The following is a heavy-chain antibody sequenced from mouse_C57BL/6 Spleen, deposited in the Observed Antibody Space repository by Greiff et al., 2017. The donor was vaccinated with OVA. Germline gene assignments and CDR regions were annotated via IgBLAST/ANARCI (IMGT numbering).Heavy chain of an antibody. V-gene: IGHV1-50*01. J-gene: IGHJ2*01. CDR1: GYTFTSYW. D-gene: IGHD1-1*01. CDR3: AREMVTTVVAEY. Sequence: QVQLQQSGAELVKPGASVKLSCKASGYTFTSYWMQWVKQRPGQGLEWIGEIDPSDSYTNYNQKFKGKATLTVDTSSSTAYMQLSSLTSEDSAVYYCAREMVTTVVAEYWGQGTTLTVAS. CDR2: IDPSDSYT.